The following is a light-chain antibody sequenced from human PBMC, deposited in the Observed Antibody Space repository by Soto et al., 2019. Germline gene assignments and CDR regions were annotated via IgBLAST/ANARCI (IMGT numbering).Light chain of an antibody. CDR1: QTVTSNY. J-gene: IGKJ5*01. Sequence: DIVLTQSPGTLSLSPGEEATLSCRASQTVTSNYLVWYQQRPGQAPRLLIYGASARATGIPDRFSGSGSGTDFTLTISRLEPADFAVYYCQQYGTSPITFGQGTRLEIK. CDR2: GAS. CDR3: QQYGTSPIT. V-gene: IGKV3-20*01.